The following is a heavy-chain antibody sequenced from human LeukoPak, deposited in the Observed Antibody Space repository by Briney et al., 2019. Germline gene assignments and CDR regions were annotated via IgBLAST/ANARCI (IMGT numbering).Heavy chain of an antibody. CDR3: ARDLPPGAAGVTGPFDY. Sequence: SQTLSLTCAISGDSVSSNSAAWNWIRQSPSRGLEWLGRTYYRSKWYNDYAVSVRSRITIDPDTSKNQSSLQLSSVTPEDTAVYYCARDLPPGAAGVTGPFDYWGQGTLVTVSA. J-gene: IGHJ4*02. D-gene: IGHD6-13*01. CDR2: TYYRSKWYN. V-gene: IGHV6-1*01. CDR1: GDSVSSNSAA.